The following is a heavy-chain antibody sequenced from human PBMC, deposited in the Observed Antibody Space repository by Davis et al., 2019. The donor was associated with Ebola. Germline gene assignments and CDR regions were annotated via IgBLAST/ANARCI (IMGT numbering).Heavy chain of an antibody. Sequence: PGGSLRLSCAASGFTFDDYAMHWVRQAPGKGLGWVSGISWNSGTIVYADSVKGRFTMSRDNAKNFLYLQMNSLRAEDTALYYCAKDPDSSGSHGDRGYFDYWGQGTLVTVSS. CDR1: GFTFDDYA. V-gene: IGHV3-9*01. CDR2: ISWNSGTI. D-gene: IGHD3-22*01. J-gene: IGHJ4*02. CDR3: AKDPDSSGSHGDRGYFDY.